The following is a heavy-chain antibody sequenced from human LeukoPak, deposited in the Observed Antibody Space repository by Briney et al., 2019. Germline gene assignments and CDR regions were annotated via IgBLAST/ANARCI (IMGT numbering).Heavy chain of an antibody. D-gene: IGHD6-13*01. Sequence: SETLSLTCAVYGGSFSGYYWSWIRQPPGKGLEWIGEINHSGSTNYNPSLKSRVTISVDTSKNQFSLKLSSVTAADTAVYYCARFGRIAAAGTGYYYYMDVWGRRTTVTVSS. J-gene: IGHJ6*03. CDR2: INHSGST. CDR3: ARFGRIAAAGTGYYYYMDV. V-gene: IGHV4-34*01. CDR1: GGSFSGYY.